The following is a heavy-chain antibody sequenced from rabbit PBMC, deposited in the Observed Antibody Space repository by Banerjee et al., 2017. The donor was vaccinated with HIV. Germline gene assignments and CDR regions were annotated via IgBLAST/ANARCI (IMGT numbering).Heavy chain of an antibody. CDR2: IYPGFGLK. D-gene: IGHD6-1*01. CDR1: GIDFSSFG. Sequence: ELVESGGGLVQPGESLKLSCKVSGIDFSSFGISWVRQAPGKGPEWIAYIYPGFGLKKYANSVKGRFTISSDNAQNTVFLQMTSLTASDTAAYFCARLGHADYPYAYGLKLWGPGTLVTVS. J-gene: IGHJ6*01. V-gene: IGHV1S47*01. CDR3: ARLGHADYPYAYGLKL.